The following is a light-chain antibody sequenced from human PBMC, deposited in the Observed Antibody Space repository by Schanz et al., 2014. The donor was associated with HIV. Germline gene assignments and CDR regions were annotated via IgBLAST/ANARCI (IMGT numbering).Light chain of an antibody. J-gene: IGKJ5*01. V-gene: IGKV1-17*01. CDR1: QGIRNA. Sequence: DIQMTQSPSSLSASVGDRVTITCRASQGIRNALGWYQQKPGKAPKRLIYDASSLQSGVPSRFSGSGSGTEFTLTISSLQPEDFATYYCQQSYSTPSITFGQGTRLEIK. CDR3: QQSYSTPSIT. CDR2: DAS.